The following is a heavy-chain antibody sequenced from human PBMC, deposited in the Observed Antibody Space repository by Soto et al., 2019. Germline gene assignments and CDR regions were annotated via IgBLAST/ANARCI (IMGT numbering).Heavy chain of an antibody. CDR2: IYYSGST. V-gene: IGHV4-59*01. CDR1: GGSISSYY. CDR3: ARGRGMDV. Sequence: PSETLSLTCTVPGGSISSYYWSWIRQPPGKGLEWIGYIYYSGSTNYNPSLKSRVTISVDTSKNQFSLKLSSVTAADTAVYYCARGRGMDVWGQGTTVTVSS. J-gene: IGHJ6*02.